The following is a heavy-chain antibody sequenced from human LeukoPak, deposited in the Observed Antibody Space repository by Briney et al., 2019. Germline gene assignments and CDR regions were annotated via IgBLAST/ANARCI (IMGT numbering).Heavy chain of an antibody. J-gene: IGHJ4*02. CDR1: GGSFSGXX. D-gene: IGHD6-13*01. Sequence: SETLSLTCAXXGGSFSGXXXXXXXQXXXXXXXXXXEINHXXSTNYNPXXXXXXXXSVXXXKNQFSLKLSSVTAADTAVYYCARGSSIAAAGTDDYWGQGTLVTVSS. V-gene: IGHV4-34*01. CDR2: INHXXST. CDR3: ARGSSIAAAGTDDY.